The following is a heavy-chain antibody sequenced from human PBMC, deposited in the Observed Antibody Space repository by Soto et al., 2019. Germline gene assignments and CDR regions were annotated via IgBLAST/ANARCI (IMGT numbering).Heavy chain of an antibody. CDR3: ARDQPGPTSY. CDR2: IKEDGSEK. J-gene: IGHJ4*02. Sequence: XGSLRLSCGGSGVTFSSYWMSWVRQAPGKGLEWVAIIKEDGSEKYYVDSVKGRFTISRDNAKNSLYLQMNSLRAEDTAVYYCARDQPGPTSYWGQGTLVTVSS. CDR1: GVTFSSYW. V-gene: IGHV3-7*01.